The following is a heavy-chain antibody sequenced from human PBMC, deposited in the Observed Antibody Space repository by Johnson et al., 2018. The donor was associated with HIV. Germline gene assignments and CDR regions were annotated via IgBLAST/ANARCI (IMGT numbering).Heavy chain of an antibody. V-gene: IGHV3-15*01. CDR2: IKSKTDGVTT. J-gene: IGHJ3*02. D-gene: IGHD3-22*01. CDR1: GFTFSNAW. CDR3: TTDLGYYDSSGDAFDI. Sequence: VQLVESGGGLVKPGGSLRLSCAASGFTFSNAWMSWVRQAPGKGLEWVGRIKSKTDGVTTAYAAPVKGRFPISRDDSKNTLYLQMNSLKTEDTAVYYCTTDLGYYDSSGDAFDIWGQGTMVTVSS.